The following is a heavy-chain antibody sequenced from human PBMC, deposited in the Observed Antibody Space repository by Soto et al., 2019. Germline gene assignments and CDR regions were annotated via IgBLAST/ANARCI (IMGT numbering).Heavy chain of an antibody. CDR3: ASERSDYSLTFDH. V-gene: IGHV1-18*01. D-gene: IGHD4-4*01. CDR2: VSPYSGNT. J-gene: IGHJ5*01. CDR1: GHTFTTYD. Sequence: ASVKVSCKASGHTFTTYDLNWVRQAPGQELEWMGWVSPYSGNTKYAQKLQRIVTITTDTSTKSADLELWSLRSDDTAVYYCASERSDYSLTFDHWCPGTLVNVSS.